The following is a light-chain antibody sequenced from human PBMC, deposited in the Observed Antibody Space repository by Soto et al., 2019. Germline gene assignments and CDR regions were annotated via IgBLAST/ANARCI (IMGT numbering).Light chain of an antibody. CDR3: QQYNNWPQT. CDR1: QSVSTK. Sequence: ETVMTQSPATLSVSPGERATLSCWASQSVSTKLAWYQHKPGQAPRLLVYGASTRATGIPARFSGSGSGTEFTLTISSLQSEDFAVYYCQQYNNWPQTFGQGTKLEIK. V-gene: IGKV3-15*01. J-gene: IGKJ2*01. CDR2: GAS.